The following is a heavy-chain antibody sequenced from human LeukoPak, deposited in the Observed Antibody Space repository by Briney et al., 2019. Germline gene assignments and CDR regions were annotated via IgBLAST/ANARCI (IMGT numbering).Heavy chain of an antibody. D-gene: IGHD2-21*01. V-gene: IGHV3-69-1*02. CDR3: ARALSIESSSPQGN. Sequence: GGSLRLSCAASGFTFSNSNMYWVRQAPGEGLEWVSSITITTYIYYADSVKGRFTISRDNAKNSLYLQMNSLRAEDTAICYCARALSIESSSPQGNWGQGTLVTVSS. J-gene: IGHJ4*02. CDR1: GFTFSNSN. CDR2: ITITTYI.